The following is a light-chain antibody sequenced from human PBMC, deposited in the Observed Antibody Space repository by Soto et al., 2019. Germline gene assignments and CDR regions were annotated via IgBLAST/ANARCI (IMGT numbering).Light chain of an antibody. CDR2: GAS. Sequence: EIVLTQSPGTLSLSPGERATLSCRASQHIGTNLAWYQQKPGQAPRLLISGASSRATGIPGRFSGSGSGTDFSLTISGLDPEDFAVYSCQQYGGSPTFGQGTKVDIK. CDR1: QHIGTN. J-gene: IGKJ1*01. CDR3: QQYGGSPT. V-gene: IGKV3-20*01.